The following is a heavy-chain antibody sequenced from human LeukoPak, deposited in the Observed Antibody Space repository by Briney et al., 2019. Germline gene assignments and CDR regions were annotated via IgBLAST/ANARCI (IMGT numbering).Heavy chain of an antibody. D-gene: IGHD6-13*01. CDR3: ARVVAAADYNWFDP. V-gene: IGHV1-18*01. CDR2: ISAYNGNT. J-gene: IGHJ5*02. CDR1: GYTFTSYG. Sequence: ASVKVSCAASGYTFTSYGISWVRQAPGQGLEWMGWISAYNGNTNYAQKLQGRVTMTTDTSTSTAYMELRSLRSDDTAVYYCARVVAAADYNWFDPWGQGTLVTVSS.